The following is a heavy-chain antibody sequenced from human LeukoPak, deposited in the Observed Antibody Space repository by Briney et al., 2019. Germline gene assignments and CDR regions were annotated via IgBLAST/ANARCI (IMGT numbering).Heavy chain of an antibody. CDR2: IYFGGTT. D-gene: IGHD4-23*01. CDR3: ARHRSDTGGKKGVNWFDP. Sequence: PSETLSLTCSVSGGSIKNYYWSWIRQPPGKGLEWLGNIYFGGTTDYNSSLKSRLTILVDTFKNQLSLNLQSVTAADTATYYCARHRSDTGGKKGVNWFDPWGQGTLVTVSS. CDR1: GGSIKNYY. V-gene: IGHV4-59*01. J-gene: IGHJ5*02.